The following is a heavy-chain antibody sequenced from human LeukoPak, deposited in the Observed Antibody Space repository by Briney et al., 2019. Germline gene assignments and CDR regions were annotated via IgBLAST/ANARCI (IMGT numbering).Heavy chain of an antibody. CDR2: INHSGST. J-gene: IGHJ6*03. CDR3: ARESGIQLWFGAPYYYYMDV. D-gene: IGHD5-18*01. V-gene: IGHV4-34*01. CDR1: GGSFSGYY. Sequence: SETLSLTCAVYGGSFSGYYWSWIRQPPGKGLEWIGEINHSGSTNYNPSLKSRVTISVDTSKNQFSLKLSSVTAADTAVYYCARESGIQLWFGAPYYYYMDVWGKGTTVTVSS.